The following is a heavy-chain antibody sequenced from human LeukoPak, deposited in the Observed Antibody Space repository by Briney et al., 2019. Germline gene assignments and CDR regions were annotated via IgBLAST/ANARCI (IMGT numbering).Heavy chain of an antibody. CDR1: GFRFSTSW. CDR2: IRKEGREI. J-gene: IGHJ4*02. D-gene: IGHD1-1*01. Sequence: GGSLRLSCVPSGFRFSTSWMSGVRHAPEKGLGWGANIRKEGREIHYVDSVKDRFTSSSDNTKNSLYLQMRSLRDEDTAVYYCARHGDSWNDFDYWGQGTLVTVSS. CDR3: ARHGDSWNDFDY. V-gene: IGHV3-7*01.